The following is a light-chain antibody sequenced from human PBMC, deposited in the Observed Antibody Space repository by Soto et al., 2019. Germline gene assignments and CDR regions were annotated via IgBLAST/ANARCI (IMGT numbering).Light chain of an antibody. CDR2: EGT. Sequence: QSALTQPASVSGSPGQSITIPCTGTSSDVGSYNLVSWYQQRPGKAPKFMIYEGTKRPSGVSNRFSGSKSGNTASLTISGLQAEDEADYYCCSYAGSRHYVFGTGTKVTVL. J-gene: IGLJ1*01. CDR3: CSYAGSRHYV. CDR1: SSDVGSYNL. V-gene: IGLV2-23*01.